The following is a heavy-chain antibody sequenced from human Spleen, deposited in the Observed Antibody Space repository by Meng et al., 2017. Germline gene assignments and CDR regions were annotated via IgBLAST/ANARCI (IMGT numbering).Heavy chain of an antibody. Sequence: GGSLRLSCAASGFNFSRYDMHWVRRAPGKGLEWVAFITYAGNDKYYADSVKGRLTISRDNSKNTLYLQMNSLTPEDTAVYYCARGLIVVQLDYWGQGTLVTVSS. CDR3: ARGLIVVQLDY. V-gene: IGHV3-30*04. D-gene: IGHD3-22*01. CDR2: ITYAGNDK. J-gene: IGHJ4*02. CDR1: GFNFSRYD.